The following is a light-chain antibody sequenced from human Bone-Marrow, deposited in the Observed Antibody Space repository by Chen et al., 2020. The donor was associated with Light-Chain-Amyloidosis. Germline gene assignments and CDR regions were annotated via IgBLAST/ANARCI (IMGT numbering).Light chain of an antibody. CDR1: SGDVGTYNY. CDR2: AVS. V-gene: IGLV2-14*01. Sequence: QSALTQPASVSGSPGQSITISCTGTSGDVGTYNYVSWYQQHPGNAPKVMIYAVSNRPSGVSKRFAGAKCGNTASLTISGLQAEDEADYYCSSFTSSSSYVFGRGTKVTVL. CDR3: SSFTSSSSYV. J-gene: IGLJ1*01.